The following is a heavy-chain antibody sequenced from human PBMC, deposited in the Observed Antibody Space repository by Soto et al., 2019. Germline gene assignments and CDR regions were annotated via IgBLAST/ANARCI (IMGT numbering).Heavy chain of an antibody. CDR2: ISYDGSNK. V-gene: IGHV3-30*18. CDR3: AKASWAPGDIVVVPADY. D-gene: IGHD2-2*01. CDR1: GFTFSSYG. J-gene: IGHJ4*02. Sequence: GGSLRLSCAASGFTFSSYGMHCVRQAPGKGLEWVAVISYDGSNKYYADSVKGRFTISRDNSKNTLYLQMNSLRAEDTAVYYCAKASWAPGDIVVVPADYWGQGTLVTVSS.